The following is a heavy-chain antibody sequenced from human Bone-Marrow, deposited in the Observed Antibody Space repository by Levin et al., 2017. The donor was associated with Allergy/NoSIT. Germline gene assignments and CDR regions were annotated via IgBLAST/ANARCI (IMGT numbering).Heavy chain of an antibody. Sequence: GESLKISCKASGYTFTSYAMNWVRQAPGQGLEWMGWINTNTGNPTYAQGFTGRFVFSLDTSVSTAYLQISSLKAEDTAVYYCARDFPRITIFSGAENEYYFDYWGQGTLVTVSS. CDR3: ARDFPRITIFSGAENEYYFDY. CDR1: GYTFTSYA. D-gene: IGHD3-9*01. J-gene: IGHJ4*02. CDR2: INTNTGNP. V-gene: IGHV7-4-1*02.